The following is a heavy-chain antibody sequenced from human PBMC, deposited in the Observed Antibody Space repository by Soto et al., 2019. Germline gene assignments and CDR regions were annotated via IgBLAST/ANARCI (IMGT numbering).Heavy chain of an antibody. CDR2: ISFDGTNK. J-gene: IGHJ6*02. D-gene: IGHD2-21*02. CDR1: AFTLKTYG. Sequence: QVRLVESGGGVVQPGRSLRISCGGSAFTLKTYGMHWVRQAPGKALEWVAVISFDGTNKHYADSVKGRFTISRDNSKNTLYLQMNSLRVEDTGVYYCAKDKGADFDPRYNYYGMDVWGQGTTVTVSS. V-gene: IGHV3-30*18. CDR3: AKDKGADFDPRYNYYGMDV.